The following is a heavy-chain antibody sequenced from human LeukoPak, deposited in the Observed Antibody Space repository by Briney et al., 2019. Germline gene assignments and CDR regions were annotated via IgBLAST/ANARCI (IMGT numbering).Heavy chain of an antibody. CDR1: GFTFSGNW. CDR3: ARDTSGYVDY. V-gene: IGHV3-74*01. CDR2: INTDGSHT. J-gene: IGHJ4*02. Sequence: PGGSLRLSCAASGFTFSGNWMHWVRQDPGKGLVWVSHINTDGSHTWYADFVKGRFTISRDNAKNTLYLQMNSLRAEDTSVYYCARDTSGYVDYWGQGILVTVSS. D-gene: IGHD2/OR15-2a*01.